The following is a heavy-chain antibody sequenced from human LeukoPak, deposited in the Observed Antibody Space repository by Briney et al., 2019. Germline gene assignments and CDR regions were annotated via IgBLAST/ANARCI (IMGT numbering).Heavy chain of an antibody. J-gene: IGHJ4*02. CDR1: GYTLTELS. CDR3: ATVVRFGELVYYFDY. Sequence: ASVTVSYKVSGYTLTELSMHWVRQAPGKGLEWMGGFDPEDGETIYPQKFQGRVTMTEDTSTDTAYMELSSLRSEDTAVYYCATVVRFGELVYYFDYWGQGTLVTVSS. CDR2: FDPEDGET. D-gene: IGHD3-10*01. V-gene: IGHV1-24*01.